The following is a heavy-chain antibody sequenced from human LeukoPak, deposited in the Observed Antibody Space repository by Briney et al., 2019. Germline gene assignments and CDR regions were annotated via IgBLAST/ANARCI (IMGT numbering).Heavy chain of an antibody. CDR3: ARVRTTILPYYYYYMDV. Sequence: SETLSLTCTVSGGSVSSYDWSWIRQPPGKGLEWIGYIYTSGSTNYNPSLKSRVTISVDTSKNQFSLKLSSVTAADTAVYYCARVRTTILPYYYYYMDVWGKGTTVTVSS. V-gene: IGHV4-4*09. CDR2: IYTSGST. D-gene: IGHD3-9*01. CDR1: GGSVSSYD. J-gene: IGHJ6*03.